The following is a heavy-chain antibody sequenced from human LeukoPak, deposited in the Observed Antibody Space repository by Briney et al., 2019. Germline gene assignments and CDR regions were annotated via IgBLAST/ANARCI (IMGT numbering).Heavy chain of an antibody. Sequence: SETLSLTCTVSGGSISSDYWSWVRQPPGKGLEWIGYIYYSGSTNYNPSLKSRVTISVDTSKNQFSLKLGFVTAADTAVYYCARDLGGANWFDPWGQGTLVTVSS. CDR1: GGSISSDY. CDR3: ARDLGGANWFDP. V-gene: IGHV4-59*01. D-gene: IGHD1-26*01. J-gene: IGHJ5*02. CDR2: IYYSGST.